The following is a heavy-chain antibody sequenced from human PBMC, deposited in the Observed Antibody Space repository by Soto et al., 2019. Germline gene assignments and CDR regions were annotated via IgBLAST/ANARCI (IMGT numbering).Heavy chain of an antibody. CDR2: ISYDGSNK. D-gene: IGHD3-10*01. CDR3: GRGGFGDLLGFDY. Sequence: PVGSLRLSCAASGFTFSSYAMHWFRQAPGKGLEWVAVISYDGSNKYYADSVKGRFTISRDNSKNTLYLQMNSLRAEDTAVYYWGRGGFGDLLGFDYWGQGPLVTVS. CDR1: GFTFSSYA. V-gene: IGHV3-30-3*01. J-gene: IGHJ4*02.